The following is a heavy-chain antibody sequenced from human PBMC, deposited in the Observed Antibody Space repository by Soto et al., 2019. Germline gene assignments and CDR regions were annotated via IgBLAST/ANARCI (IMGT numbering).Heavy chain of an antibody. J-gene: IGHJ4*02. D-gene: IGHD6-19*01. CDR2: LSYDGSNK. V-gene: IGHV3-30*18. Sequence: QVQLVESGGGVVRPGRSLRLSCAASGLMFSSYGMHWVRQAPGKGLEWVALLSYDGSNKYYADSVKGRFTISRDNSKNTLYLQMNSLRAEDTAVYYCAKGLYASGWSFLDYWGQGTLVTVSS. CDR1: GLMFSSYG. CDR3: AKGLYASGWSFLDY.